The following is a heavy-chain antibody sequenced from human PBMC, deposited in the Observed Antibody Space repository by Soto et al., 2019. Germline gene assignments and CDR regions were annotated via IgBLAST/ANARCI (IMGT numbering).Heavy chain of an antibody. J-gene: IGHJ4*02. CDR1: GYTFTSYD. V-gene: IGHV1-8*01. CDR2: MNPFSGNA. Sequence: QVQLVQSGAEVKKPGASVRVSCKASGYTFTSYDIYWVRQATGQGLEWMGWMNPFSGNAVYTQKFKDRVPMTRDTSINTAYMEMSGLRYEDTAVYYCTRGQGNHWGQGSLVTVSS. CDR3: TRGQGNH.